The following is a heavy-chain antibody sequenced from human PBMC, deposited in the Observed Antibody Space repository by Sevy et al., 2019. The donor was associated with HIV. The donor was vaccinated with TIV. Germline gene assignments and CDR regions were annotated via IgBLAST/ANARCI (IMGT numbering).Heavy chain of an antibody. D-gene: IGHD3-22*01. CDR3: AKDFYDSSGYYPMEAFDI. V-gene: IGHV3-23*01. CDR2: LSGSGAST. CDR1: GFTFTTYA. Sequence: GGSLRLSCAASGFTFTTYAMGWVRQAPGKGLKWVSTLSGSGASTYYADSVKGRFTISRDNSKNTLFPQMDSLRAEDTAVYYCAKDFYDSSGYYPMEAFDIWGQGTMVTVSS. J-gene: IGHJ3*02.